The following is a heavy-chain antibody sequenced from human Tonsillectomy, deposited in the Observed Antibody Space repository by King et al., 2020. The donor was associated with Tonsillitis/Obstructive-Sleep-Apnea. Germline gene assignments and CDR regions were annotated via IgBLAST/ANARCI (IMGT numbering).Heavy chain of an antibody. V-gene: IGHV3-23*04. Sequence: VQLVESGGGLVQPGGSLRLSCAASGFTFSSYAMSWVRQAPGKGLEWVSAISGSGGSTYYADSVKGRFTTSRDNSKNTLYLQMNSLRAEDTAVYYCAKDWGAAAGTYYYYMDVWGKGTTVTVSS. J-gene: IGHJ6*03. CDR3: AKDWGAAAGTYYYYMDV. CDR1: GFTFSSYA. D-gene: IGHD6-13*01. CDR2: ISGSGGST.